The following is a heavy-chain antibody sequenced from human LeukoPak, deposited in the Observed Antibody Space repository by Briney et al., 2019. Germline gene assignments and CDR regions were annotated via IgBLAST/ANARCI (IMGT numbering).Heavy chain of an antibody. CDR3: ARGAGGIEPGPRNYYGLDV. J-gene: IGHJ6*02. D-gene: IGHD6-13*01. CDR1: GYIFPSYD. V-gene: IGHV1-8*01. Sequence: GASVKVSCKTSGYIFPSYDINWVRQATGQGLEWMGWMNPNSGNTGYGQEFQGRVTMTRDTSISTAYTELSSLRSEDTAVYYCARGAGGIEPGPRNYYGLDVWGQGTTVTVSS. CDR2: MNPNSGNT.